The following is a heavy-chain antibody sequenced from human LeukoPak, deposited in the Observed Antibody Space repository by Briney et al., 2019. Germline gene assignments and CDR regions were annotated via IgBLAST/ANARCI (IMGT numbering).Heavy chain of an antibody. J-gene: IGHJ5*02. CDR3: ARAIVVVVAALNWFDP. V-gene: IGHV4-38-2*01. Sequence: PSGTLSLTCAVSGYSISSGYYWGWIRPPPGKGLEWIGSIYHSGSTYYNPSLKSRVTISVDTSKNQFSLKLSSVTAADTAVYYCARAIVVVVAALNWFDPWGQGTLVTVSS. CDR2: IYHSGST. CDR1: GYSISSGYY. D-gene: IGHD2-15*01.